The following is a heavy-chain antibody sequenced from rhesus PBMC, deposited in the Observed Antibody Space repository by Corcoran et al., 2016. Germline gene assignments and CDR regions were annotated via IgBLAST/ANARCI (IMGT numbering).Heavy chain of an antibody. J-gene: IGHJ4*01. D-gene: IGHD3S6*01. Sequence: QVQLQESGPGLVKPSETLSLTCAVSGGSFSSYWWSWIRQPPGKGLEWNGEINGNSGSTNYNPSLKCRVTISKDASKNQFSLKLSAVTAADTAVYYCARLGDDYGYYYTPYFDYWGQGVLVTVSS. CDR2: INGNSGST. CDR1: GGSFSSYW. V-gene: IGHV4-80*01. CDR3: ARLGDDYGYYYTPYFDY.